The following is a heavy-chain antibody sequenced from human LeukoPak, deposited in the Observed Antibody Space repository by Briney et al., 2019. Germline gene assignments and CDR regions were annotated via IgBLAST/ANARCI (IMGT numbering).Heavy chain of an antibody. Sequence: PGGSLRLSCAASGFTFSSYSMNWVRQAPGKGLEWVSYISSSSSTIYYADSVKGRFTISRDNAKNSLYLQMNSLRAEDTAVYYCARDGQARVAGKRYFDYWGQGTLVTVSS. D-gene: IGHD6-19*01. CDR2: ISSSSSTI. J-gene: IGHJ4*02. CDR1: GFTFSSYS. CDR3: ARDGQARVAGKRYFDY. V-gene: IGHV3-48*01.